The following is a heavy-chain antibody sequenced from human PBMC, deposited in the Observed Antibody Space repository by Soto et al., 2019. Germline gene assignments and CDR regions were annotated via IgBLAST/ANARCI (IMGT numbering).Heavy chain of an antibody. CDR1: GFTFDDYA. V-gene: IGHV3-9*01. D-gene: IGHD2-8*01. J-gene: IGHJ4*02. Sequence: EVQLVESGEGLVQPGRSLRLSCAASGFTFDDYAMHWVRQAPGKGLEWVSGISWNSGSIGYADSVKGRFTISRDNAKNSLYLQMNSLRAEDTALYYCARNLLIDYWGQGTLVTVSS. CDR2: ISWNSGSI. CDR3: ARNLLIDY.